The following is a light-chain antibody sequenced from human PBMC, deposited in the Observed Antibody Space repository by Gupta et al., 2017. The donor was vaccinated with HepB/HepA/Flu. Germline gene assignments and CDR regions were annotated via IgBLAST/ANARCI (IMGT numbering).Light chain of an antibody. Sequence: DIQMTQSPSSLSASVGDGVTITCRASQDIRHYVAWFQQKPGKAPKSLIYDVSSLQSGVPSKFSGSESGTDFSLTISNLQPEDSAIYYCQQDRSYPRTFGQGTKVEIK. J-gene: IGKJ1*01. CDR3: QQDRSYPRT. CDR1: QDIRHY. CDR2: DVS. V-gene: IGKV1-16*02.